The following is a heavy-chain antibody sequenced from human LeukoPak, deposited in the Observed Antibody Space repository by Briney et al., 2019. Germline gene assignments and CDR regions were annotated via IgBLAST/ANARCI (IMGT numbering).Heavy chain of an antibody. D-gene: IGHD2-15*01. CDR2: ISSSSSYI. Sequence: GGSLRLSCAASGFTFSSYSMNWVRQAPGKGLEWVSSISSSSSYIYYADSVKGRFTISRDNAKNSLYLQMNSLRAEDTAVYYCARDRDQEGYCSGGSCYSYAFDIWGQGTMVTVSS. CDR3: ARDRDQEGYCSGGSCYSYAFDI. J-gene: IGHJ3*02. V-gene: IGHV3-21*01. CDR1: GFTFSSYS.